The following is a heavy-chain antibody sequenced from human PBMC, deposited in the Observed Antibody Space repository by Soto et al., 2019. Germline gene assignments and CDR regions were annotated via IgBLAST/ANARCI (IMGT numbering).Heavy chain of an antibody. D-gene: IGHD6-19*01. J-gene: IGHJ4*02. V-gene: IGHV2-5*02. CDR1: GFSLSSTRVA. Sequence: QITLKESGPTLVKPTQTLTLTCTFSGFSLSSTRVAVGWIRQPTGKALEWLALFYWDDDKRYSPFLKSRLTITKDTSKNQVVLTMPNMDPVDTATYYCAHSVVAGLGYYFDYWGQGTLVTVSS. CDR3: AHSVVAGLGYYFDY. CDR2: FYWDDDK.